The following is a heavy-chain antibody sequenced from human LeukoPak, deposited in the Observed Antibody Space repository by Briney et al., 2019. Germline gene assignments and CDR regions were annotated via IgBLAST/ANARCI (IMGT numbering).Heavy chain of an antibody. D-gene: IGHD5-12*01. J-gene: IGHJ4*02. Sequence: GGTPRLSCAASGFTFNRYGMNWVRQAPGKGLEWVSGISPGGDIKYYADPVKGRFVISRDNSKNTVYLQMNSLRVDDTARYYCAQDGAWLRFDHWGQGTLVTVSS. CDR3: AQDGAWLRFDH. CDR2: ISPGGDIK. V-gene: IGHV3-23*01. CDR1: GFTFNRYG.